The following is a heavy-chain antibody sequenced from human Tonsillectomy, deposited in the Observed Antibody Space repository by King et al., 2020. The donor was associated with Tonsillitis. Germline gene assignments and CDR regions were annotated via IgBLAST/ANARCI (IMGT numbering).Heavy chain of an antibody. D-gene: IGHD3-9*01. CDR2: ISGSVGST. CDR1: GFTFSNYA. J-gene: IGHJ4*02. V-gene: IGHV3-23*04. CDR3: ANPARGNYDILTAYKY. Sequence: VQLVESGGGLVQPGGSLRLSCAASGFTFSNYAMSWVRQAPGKGLEWVSAISGSVGSTYYADSVKGRFTISRDNSKNTLYLQMNSLRAEDTAVYYCANPARGNYDILTAYKYWGQGTLVTVSS.